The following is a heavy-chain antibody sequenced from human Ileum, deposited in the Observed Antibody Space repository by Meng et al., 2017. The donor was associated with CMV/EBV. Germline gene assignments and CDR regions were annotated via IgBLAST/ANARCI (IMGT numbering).Heavy chain of an antibody. J-gene: IGHJ5*02. CDR2: IHHSGTT. CDR3: ARDSYHYGSSTYNWFDP. Sequence: SETLSLTCTVSGDSIRTYWWSWIRQSPGKGLEWIGYIHHSGTTNHNTSLRSRVIMSVDTSNNQFSLKLTSVTAADTAVYYCARDSYHYGSSTYNWFDPWGQGILVTVSS. V-gene: IGHV4-59*01. D-gene: IGHD3-10*01. CDR1: GDSIRTYW.